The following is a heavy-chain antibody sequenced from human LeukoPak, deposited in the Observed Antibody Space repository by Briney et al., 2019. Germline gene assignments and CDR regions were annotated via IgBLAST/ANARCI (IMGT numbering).Heavy chain of an antibody. CDR1: GFTFDDYG. V-gene: IGHV3-20*01. CDR2: INWNGGST. CDR3: ARGRITIFGVVVSPMDV. Sequence: PGGSLRLSCAASGFTFDDYGMSWVRQAPGKGLEWVSGINWNGGSTGYADSVKGRFTISRDNAKNSLYLQMNSLRAEDTALYHCARGRITIFGVVVSPMDVWGKGTTVTVSS. J-gene: IGHJ6*03. D-gene: IGHD3-3*01.